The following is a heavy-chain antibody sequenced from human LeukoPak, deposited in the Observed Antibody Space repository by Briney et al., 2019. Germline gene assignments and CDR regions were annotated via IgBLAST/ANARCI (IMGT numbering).Heavy chain of an antibody. J-gene: IGHJ4*02. D-gene: IGHD6-19*01. CDR1: GFTFSSYS. CDR2: IRGSGIGT. Sequence: GGSLRLSCTASGFTFSSYSMSWVRQAPGKGPEWVSSIRGSGIGTDYADSVKGRFTISRDNAKNSLYLQMNSLRAEDTAVYYCASGEDSSGWYYFDYWGQGTLVTVSS. V-gene: IGHV3-21*01. CDR3: ASGEDSSGWYYFDY.